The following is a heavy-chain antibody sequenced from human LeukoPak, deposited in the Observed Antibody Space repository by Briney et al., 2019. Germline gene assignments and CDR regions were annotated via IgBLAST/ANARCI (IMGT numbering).Heavy chain of an antibody. Sequence: SETLSLTCTVSGYSTSSGYYWGWIRQPPGKGLEWIGSIYHSGSTYYNPSLKSRVTMSVDTSKNQFSLKLSSVTAADTAVYYCARDVEGATPDAGDYWGQGTLVTVSS. CDR3: ARDVEGATPDAGDY. D-gene: IGHD1-26*01. CDR1: GYSTSSGYY. CDR2: IYHSGST. V-gene: IGHV4-38-2*02. J-gene: IGHJ4*02.